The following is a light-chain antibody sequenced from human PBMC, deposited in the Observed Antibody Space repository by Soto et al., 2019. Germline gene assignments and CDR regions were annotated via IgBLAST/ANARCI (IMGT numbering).Light chain of an antibody. J-gene: IGKJ1*01. Sequence: DIVMTQSPATLSVSPGERATLSCRASQSVSSSLAWYQQKPGQAPRLLIYGASTRATGIPARFSGSGSGTEFALTISRLQSEDFAVYYCQQYNNWPRTVGQGTKVEIK. CDR3: QQYNNWPRT. CDR2: GAS. CDR1: QSVSSS. V-gene: IGKV3-15*01.